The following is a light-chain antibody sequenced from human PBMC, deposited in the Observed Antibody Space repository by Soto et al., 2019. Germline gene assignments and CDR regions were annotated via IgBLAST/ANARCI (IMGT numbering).Light chain of an antibody. CDR3: QQYHSFPVT. CDR2: TAS. Sequence: DIQMTQSPSSLSASVGDRVTITCRASQGISSWLAWYQQKPEKAPKSLIFTASILRSGVPSRFSGSGSGTDFTLTISSLQPEDFATYYCQQYHSFPVTFGQGTRLEIK. CDR1: QGISSW. V-gene: IGKV1D-16*01. J-gene: IGKJ5*01.